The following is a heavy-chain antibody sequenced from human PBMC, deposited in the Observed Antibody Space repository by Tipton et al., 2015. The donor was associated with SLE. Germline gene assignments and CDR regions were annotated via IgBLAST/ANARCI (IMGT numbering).Heavy chain of an antibody. Sequence: SLRLYCAAAGFTFRTYGMHWVRQAPGKGLVWVAFRRYDGIYKSYADSVMGRFSISRENSKNMLYLQMNSLRVEDTAVYYCARASLGAGMPWFDPWGQGTLVTVSS. CDR2: RRYDGIYK. CDR1: GFTFRTYG. CDR3: ARASLGAGMPWFDP. J-gene: IGHJ5*02. V-gene: IGHV3-30*02. D-gene: IGHD2-2*01.